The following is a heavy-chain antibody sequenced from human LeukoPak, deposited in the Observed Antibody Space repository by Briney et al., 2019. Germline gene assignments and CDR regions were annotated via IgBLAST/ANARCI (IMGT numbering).Heavy chain of an antibody. CDR2: IYYSGST. CDR3: ARKVVADTAFDF. Sequence: SETLSLTCTVSGGSINSGDYYWTWIRQPPGKGLEWIGYIYYSGSTYYNPSLKSRVTISIDTSKKQFLLDLSSVTAADTAVYYCARKVVADTAFDFWGQGTLVTVSS. CDR1: GGSINSGDYY. V-gene: IGHV4-30-4*01. D-gene: IGHD2-15*01. J-gene: IGHJ4*02.